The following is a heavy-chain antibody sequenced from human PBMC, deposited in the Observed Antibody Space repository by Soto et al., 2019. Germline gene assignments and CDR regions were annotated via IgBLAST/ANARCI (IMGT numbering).Heavy chain of an antibody. J-gene: IGHJ6*02. Sequence: EVQLVESGGGLVQPGGSLRLSCAASEFTFSNYWMHWVRQPPGKGLVWVSRINGDGSTTNYADSVKGRLTISRDNAKNTVYRQINSLRAEDTAVYYCGRGLRYLYGVDVWGQGTTVTVSS. CDR2: INGDGSTT. V-gene: IGHV3-74*01. CDR3: GRGLRYLYGVDV. D-gene: IGHD3-16*02. CDR1: EFTFSNYW.